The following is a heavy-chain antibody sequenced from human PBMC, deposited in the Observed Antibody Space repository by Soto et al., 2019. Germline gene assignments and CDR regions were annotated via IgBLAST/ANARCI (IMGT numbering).Heavy chain of an antibody. D-gene: IGHD3-10*01. V-gene: IGHV3-21*01. J-gene: IGHJ6*03. CDR3: ARGSDYYGSGNYYYYYYMDV. CDR2: ISSSSSYI. CDR1: GFTFSSYS. Sequence: PGGSLRLSCAASGFTFSSYSMNWVRQAPGKGLEWVSSISSSSSYIYYADSVKGRFTISRDNAKNSLYLQMNSLRAEDTAVYYCARGSDYYGSGNYYYYYYMDVWGKGTTVTVSS.